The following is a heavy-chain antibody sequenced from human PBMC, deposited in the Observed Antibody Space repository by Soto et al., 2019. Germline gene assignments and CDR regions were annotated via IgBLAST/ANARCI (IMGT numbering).Heavy chain of an antibody. V-gene: IGHV4-39*01. CDR2: IYEGETT. CDR3: ARRGSGHTFDY. Sequence: QLQLQESGPGLVKPSETLSLTCAVSGASISRTGFHWGWIRQPPGQGLEWIGSIYEGETTFYNSSRKSRVTISADTSTNPFSLKLSSVTAADTAVYYCARRGSGHTFDYWGQGTLVTVSS. D-gene: IGHD3-10*01. J-gene: IGHJ4*02. CDR1: GASISRTGFH.